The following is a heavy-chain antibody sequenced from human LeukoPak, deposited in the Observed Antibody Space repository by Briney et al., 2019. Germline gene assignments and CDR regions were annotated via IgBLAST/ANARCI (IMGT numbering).Heavy chain of an antibody. CDR1: GFTFSDYY. D-gene: IGHD4-17*01. J-gene: IGHJ3*02. V-gene: IGHV3-11*04. CDR3: ARDKVAAYGDYDQRADAFDI. Sequence: GGSLRLSCAASGFTFSDYYMSWIRQAPGKGLEWVSYISSSGSTIYYADSVKGRFTISWDNAKNSLYLQMNSLRAEDTAVYYCARDKVAAYGDYDQRADAFDIWGQGTMVTVSS. CDR2: ISSSGSTI.